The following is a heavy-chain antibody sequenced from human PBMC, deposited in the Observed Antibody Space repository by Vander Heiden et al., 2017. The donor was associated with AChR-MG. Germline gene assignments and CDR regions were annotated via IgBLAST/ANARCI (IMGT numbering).Heavy chain of an antibody. J-gene: IGHJ4*02. CDR1: GFTFNNYA. CDR2: ISGGGGST. D-gene: IGHD6-13*01. Sequence: EVQLLESGGGLVQPGGSLRLSCAASGFTFNNYAMTWVRQAPGKGLEWVSAISGGGGSTYYADSVKGRLTISRDNSKNTRYLKMNSLRADETAVYYCAKDLPGSTWYWGYFDSWGPGTLVTVSS. CDR3: AKDLPGSTWYWGYFDS. V-gene: IGHV3-23*01.